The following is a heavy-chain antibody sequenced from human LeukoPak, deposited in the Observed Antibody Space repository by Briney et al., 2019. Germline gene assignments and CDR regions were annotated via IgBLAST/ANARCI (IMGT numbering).Heavy chain of an antibody. CDR3: ARAPAYYGGECYFY. J-gene: IGHJ4*02. V-gene: IGHV1-2*06. D-gene: IGHD2-21*01. Sequence: GASVKVSCKASGYIFTDYYMHWVRQAPGQGLEWMGRINPNNGGTYYSQKFQGRVTMTRDTSITTAYMELSRLRSDDTAVYYCARAPAYYGGECYFYWGQGTLVTVSS. CDR1: GYIFTDYY. CDR2: INPNNGGT.